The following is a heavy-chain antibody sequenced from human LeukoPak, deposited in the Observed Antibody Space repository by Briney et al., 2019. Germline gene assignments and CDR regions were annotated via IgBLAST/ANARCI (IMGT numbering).Heavy chain of an antibody. CDR2: IYPGDSDT. J-gene: IGHJ6*02. Sequence: GESLQISCKGSGYSFTSYWIGWVRQMPGKGLEWMGIIYPGDSDTRYSPSFQGQVTISADKSISTAYLQWSSLKASDTAMYYCASSMVRGDYYYYGMDVWGQGTTVTVSS. D-gene: IGHD3-10*01. CDR3: ASSMVRGDYYYYGMDV. V-gene: IGHV5-51*01. CDR1: GYSFTSYW.